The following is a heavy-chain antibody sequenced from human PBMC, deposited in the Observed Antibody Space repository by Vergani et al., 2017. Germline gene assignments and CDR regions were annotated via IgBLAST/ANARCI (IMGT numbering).Heavy chain of an antibody. Sequence: QLQLQESGPGLVKPSETLSLTCTVSGGSISSSSYYWGWIRQPPGKGLEWIGSIYYSGSTYYNPSLKSRVTISVDTSKNQFSLKLSSVTAADTAVYYCARDPRLSSWTGFDYWGQGTLVTVSS. J-gene: IGHJ4*02. V-gene: IGHV4-39*07. CDR3: ARDPRLSSWTGFDY. D-gene: IGHD6-13*01. CDR1: GGSISSSSYY. CDR2: IYYSGST.